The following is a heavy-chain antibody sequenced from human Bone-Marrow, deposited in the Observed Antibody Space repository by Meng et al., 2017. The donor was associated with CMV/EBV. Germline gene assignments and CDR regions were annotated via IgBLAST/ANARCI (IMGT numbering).Heavy chain of an antibody. J-gene: IGHJ4*02. Sequence: WCAGLLKPWGTPSLTGAVFGWSFRGYSGSWIRQPQGKGLEWIGEINHSGSTNYNPSLKSRVTISVDTSKNQFSLKLSSVTAADTAVYYCARGRTAAGATTTTFDYWGQGTLVTVSS. V-gene: IGHV4-34*01. CDR3: ARGRTAAGATTTTFDY. CDR1: GWSFRGYS. D-gene: IGHD6-13*01. CDR2: INHSGST.